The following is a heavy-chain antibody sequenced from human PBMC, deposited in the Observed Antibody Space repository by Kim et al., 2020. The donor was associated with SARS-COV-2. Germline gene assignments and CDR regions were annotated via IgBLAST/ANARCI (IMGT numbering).Heavy chain of an antibody. J-gene: IGHJ6*02. CDR3: ARVGGSGWYFLYYGMDV. CDR2: ISAYNGNT. V-gene: IGHV1-18*01. Sequence: ASVKVSCKASGYTFTSYGISWVRQAPGQGLEWMGWISAYNGNTNYAQKLQGRVTMTTDTSTSTAYMELRSLRSDDTAVYYCARVGGSGWYFLYYGMDVWGQGTTVTVSS. CDR1: GYTFTSYG. D-gene: IGHD6-19*01.